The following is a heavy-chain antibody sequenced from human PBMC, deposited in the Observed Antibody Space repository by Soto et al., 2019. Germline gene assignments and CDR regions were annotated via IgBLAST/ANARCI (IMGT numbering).Heavy chain of an antibody. CDR1: GFIVSSAW. CDR3: TTSTGAVEMEYALEGIYYYYDMDV. CDR2: IHTKADGGTT. V-gene: IGHV3-15*07. Sequence: GGSLRLSCAASGFIVSSAWMNWVRQAPWKGLEWVGRIHTKADGGTTDYAAPVKGRVTISRDDSKNTLFLQMNSLKSEDTAVYYCTTSTGAVEMEYALEGIYYYYDMDVWGQGTTVTVSS. D-gene: IGHD2-8*01. J-gene: IGHJ6*02.